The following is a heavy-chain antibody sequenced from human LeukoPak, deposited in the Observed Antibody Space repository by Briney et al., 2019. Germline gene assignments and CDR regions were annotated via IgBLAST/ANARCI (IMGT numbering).Heavy chain of an antibody. V-gene: IGHV4-39*01. CDR3: GSPGIYDLGSVYYTENGFAP. J-gene: IGHJ5*02. Sequence: KPSETLSLTCTVSGGSISSSSYYWGWIRQPPGKGLEWIGSIYYSGSTYYNPSLKSRVTISVDTSKNQFSLKLSSVTAADTAVYYGGSPGIYDLGSVYYTENGFAPGGQETLVTVSS. CDR2: IYYSGST. CDR1: GGSISSSSYY. D-gene: IGHD3-3*01.